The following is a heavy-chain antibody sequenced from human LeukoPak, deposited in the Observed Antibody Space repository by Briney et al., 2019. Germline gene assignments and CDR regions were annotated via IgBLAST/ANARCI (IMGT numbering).Heavy chain of an antibody. CDR2: IKSKTDGGTT. CDR3: TTDQVTGAVDAFDI. V-gene: IGHV3-15*01. CDR1: GFTFSNAW. Sequence: GGSLRLSCAASGFTFSNAWMSWVRQAPGKGLEWVGRIKSKTDGGTTDYAAPVKGRFTISRDDSKSTLYLQMNSLRTEDTAVYYCTTDQVTGAVDAFDIWGQGTMVTVSS. J-gene: IGHJ3*02. D-gene: IGHD1-14*01.